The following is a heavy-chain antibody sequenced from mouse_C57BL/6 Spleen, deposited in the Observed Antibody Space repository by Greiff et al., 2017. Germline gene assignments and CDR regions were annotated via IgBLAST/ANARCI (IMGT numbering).Heavy chain of an antibody. CDR2: IDPSDSYT. D-gene: IGHD1-1*01. J-gene: IGHJ1*03. CDR3: ARGRFITTVVAPWYFDV. CDR1: GYTFTSYW. Sequence: QVQLKQPGAELVMPGASVKLSCKASGYTFTSYWLHWVKQRPGQGLEWIGEIDPSDSYTNYNQKFKGKSTLTVDKSSSTAYMQLSSLTSEDSAVYYCARGRFITTVVAPWYFDVWGTGTTVTVSS. V-gene: IGHV1-69*01.